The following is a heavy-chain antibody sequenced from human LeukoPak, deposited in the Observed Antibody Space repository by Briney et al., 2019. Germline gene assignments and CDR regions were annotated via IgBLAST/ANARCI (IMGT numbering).Heavy chain of an antibody. CDR2: IKPDGGDK. CDR1: GFSFTSSW. V-gene: IGHV3-7*01. Sequence: GGSLRLSCVASGFSFTSSWMSWIRQTPGKGLEWVANIKPDGGDKNYVDSVTGRFTISRDNAEKSLYLQMSSLGDDDTALYYCARGVWSSRNAFDIWGQGTMVTVSS. D-gene: IGHD2-21*01. CDR3: ARGVWSSRNAFDI. J-gene: IGHJ3*02.